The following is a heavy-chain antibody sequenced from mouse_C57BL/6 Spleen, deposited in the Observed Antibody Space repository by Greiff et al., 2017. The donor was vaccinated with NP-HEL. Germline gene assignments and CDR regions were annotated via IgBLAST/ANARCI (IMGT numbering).Heavy chain of an antibody. J-gene: IGHJ1*03. Sequence: VQLQQSGPELVKPGASVKISCKASGYTFTDYYMNWVKQSHGKSLEWIGDINPNNGGTSYNQKFKGKATLTVDKSSSTAYMELRSLTSEDSAVYYCARKVAWYFDVWGTGTTVTVSS. CDR2: INPNNGGT. D-gene: IGHD1-1*01. CDR3: ARKVAWYFDV. CDR1: GYTFTDYY. V-gene: IGHV1-26*01.